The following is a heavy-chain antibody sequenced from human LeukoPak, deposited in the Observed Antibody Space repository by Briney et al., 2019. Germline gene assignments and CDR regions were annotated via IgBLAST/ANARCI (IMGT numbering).Heavy chain of an antibody. CDR1: GFTFSNAW. CDR2: IKSKTDGGTT. J-gene: IGHJ4*02. V-gene: IGHV3-15*01. CDR3: TTREVRGVKGLY. D-gene: IGHD3-10*01. Sequence: GGSLRLSCAASGFTFSNAWMSWVRQAPGKGLEWVGRIKSKTDGGTTDYAAPVKGRFTISRDDSKNTLYLQMNSLKTEDTAVYYCTTREVRGVKGLYWGQGTLVTVSS.